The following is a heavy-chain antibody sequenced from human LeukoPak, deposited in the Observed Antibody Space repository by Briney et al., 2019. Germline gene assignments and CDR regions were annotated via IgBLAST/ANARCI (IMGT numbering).Heavy chain of an antibody. CDR1: GYTFTGYY. Sequence: ASVKVSCKASGYTFTGYYMHWVRQAPGQGLEWMGWINPNSGGTNYAQKFQGRVTMTRDTSIGTAYMELSRLRSDDTAVYYCARDLTGTTGWFDPWGQGTLVTVSS. V-gene: IGHV1-2*02. CDR3: ARDLTGTTGWFDP. CDR2: INPNSGGT. D-gene: IGHD1-7*01. J-gene: IGHJ5*02.